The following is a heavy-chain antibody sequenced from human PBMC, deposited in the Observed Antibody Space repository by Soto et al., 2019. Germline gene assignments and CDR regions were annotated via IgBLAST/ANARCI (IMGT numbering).Heavy chain of an antibody. D-gene: IGHD2-15*01. J-gene: IGHJ5*02. V-gene: IGHV4-30-4*01. CDR3: ARAVAATLEFDP. CDR1: GGSISSGDYY. Sequence: PSETLSLTCTVSGGSISSGDYYWSWIRQPPGKGLEWIGYIYYSGSTYYNPSLKSRVTISVDTSKNQFSLKLSSVTAADTAVYYCARAVAATLEFDPWGQGTLVTVYS. CDR2: IYYSGST.